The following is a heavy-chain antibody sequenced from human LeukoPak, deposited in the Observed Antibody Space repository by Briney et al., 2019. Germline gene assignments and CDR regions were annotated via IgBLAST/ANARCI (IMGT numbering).Heavy chain of an antibody. CDR1: GFTVSSNY. D-gene: IGHD5-24*01. V-gene: IGHV3-53*01. Sequence: GGSLRLSCAASGFTVSSNYMSWVRQAPGKGLEWVSVIYSGGSTYYADSVKGRFTISRDNSKNTLYLQMNSLRAEDTAVYYCARDQMARDYYYYYGMDVWGQGTTVTVS. CDR2: IYSGGST. J-gene: IGHJ6*02. CDR3: ARDQMARDYYYYYGMDV.